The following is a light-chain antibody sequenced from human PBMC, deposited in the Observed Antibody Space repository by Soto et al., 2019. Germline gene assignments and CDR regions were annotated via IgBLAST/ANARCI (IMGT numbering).Light chain of an antibody. J-gene: IGKJ4*01. Sequence: DIVMTQSPLSLPVTPGEPASISCRARQSLLHNNGHNCLDRYLQKPGQSQQLLIHLGSIRASGVPDRFSGSGSGTDFTLKISRVEAEDVGVYYCMQALQGPPTFGGGTKVESK. CDR3: MQALQGPPT. CDR2: LGS. CDR1: QSLLHNNGHNC. V-gene: IGKV2-28*01.